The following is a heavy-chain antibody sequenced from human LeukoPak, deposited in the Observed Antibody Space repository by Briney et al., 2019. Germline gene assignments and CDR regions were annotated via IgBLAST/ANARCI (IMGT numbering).Heavy chain of an antibody. Sequence: PGRSLRLSCAASGFTFSRYAMHWVRQAPGKGLEWVAVILCDGSNKYYADSVKGRFTISRDSSENTLYLQMNSLSVEDTAVYYCARVGYYSSGPFSYFDYWGQGTLVTVSS. V-gene: IGHV3-30-3*01. J-gene: IGHJ4*02. CDR3: ARVGYYSSGPFSYFDY. D-gene: IGHD3-10*01. CDR2: ILCDGSNK. CDR1: GFTFSRYA.